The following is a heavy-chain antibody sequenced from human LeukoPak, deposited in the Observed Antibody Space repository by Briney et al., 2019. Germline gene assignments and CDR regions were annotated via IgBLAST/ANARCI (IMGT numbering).Heavy chain of an antibody. CDR3: AKGPYTAMVPYYFDY. J-gene: IGHJ4*02. D-gene: IGHD5-18*01. V-gene: IGHV3-33*06. Sequence: PGGSLRLSCAASGFTFSSYGMHWVRQAPGKGLEWVAVIWYDGSNKYYADSVKGRFTISRDNSKNTLYLQMNSLRAEDTAVYYCAKGPYTAMVPYYFDYWGQGTLVTVSS. CDR2: IWYDGSNK. CDR1: GFTFSSYG.